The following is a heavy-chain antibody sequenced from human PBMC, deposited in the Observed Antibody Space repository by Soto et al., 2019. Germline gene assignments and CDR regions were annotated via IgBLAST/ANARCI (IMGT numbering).Heavy chain of an antibody. CDR3: AREKRRIAARLGSYFDY. Sequence: PSETLSLTCTVSGGSISSGGYYWSWIRQHPGKGLEWIGYIYYSGSTYYNPSLKSRVTISVDTSKNQFSLKLSSVTAADTAVYYCAREKRRIAARLGSYFDYWGQGTLVTVSS. CDR2: IYYSGST. D-gene: IGHD6-6*01. CDR1: GGSISSGGYY. J-gene: IGHJ4*02. V-gene: IGHV4-31*03.